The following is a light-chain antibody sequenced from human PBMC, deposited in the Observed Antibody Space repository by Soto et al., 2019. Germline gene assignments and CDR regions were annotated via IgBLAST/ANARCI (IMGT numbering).Light chain of an antibody. CDR2: DVS. Sequence: QSDLTQPASVSGSPGQSITISCTGTSSDVGGYNYVSWYQQHPGKAPKLMIYDVSNRPSGVSNRFSGSKSGNTASLTISGLQAEDEADYYCSSYTSSSTRGFGTGTKVTVL. J-gene: IGLJ1*01. V-gene: IGLV2-14*01. CDR3: SSYTSSSTRG. CDR1: SSDVGGYNY.